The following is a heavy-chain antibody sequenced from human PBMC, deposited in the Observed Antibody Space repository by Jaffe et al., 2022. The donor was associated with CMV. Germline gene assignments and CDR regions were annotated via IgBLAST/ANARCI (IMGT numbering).Heavy chain of an antibody. D-gene: IGHD5-18*01. CDR1: GGSTSTTSYY. CDR3: ARSGYTFGYIDY. V-gene: IGHV4-39*01. J-gene: IGHJ4*02. Sequence: QLRLQESGPGLVKPSETLSLTCTVSGGSTSTTSYYWGWIRQPPGKGLEWIGTVYYSGSTFYNPSLKSRVTISVDTSTNQFSLKLNSVTAADTALYYCARSGYTFGYIDYWGQGALVTVSS. CDR2: VYYSGST.